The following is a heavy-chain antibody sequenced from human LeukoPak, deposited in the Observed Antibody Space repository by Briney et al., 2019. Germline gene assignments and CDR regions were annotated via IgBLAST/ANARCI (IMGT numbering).Heavy chain of an antibody. Sequence: QTGGSLRLSCAASGFTFSSYWMSWVRQAPGKGLEWVAVMSYDGSRKYYADSVKGRISISRDNSKNTLDLQMNSLRAEDTAVYYCAKGLYSGNDPFDYWGQGTLVTVSS. V-gene: IGHV3-30*18. CDR2: MSYDGSRK. J-gene: IGHJ4*02. D-gene: IGHD5-12*01. CDR3: AKGLYSGNDPFDY. CDR1: GFTFSSYW.